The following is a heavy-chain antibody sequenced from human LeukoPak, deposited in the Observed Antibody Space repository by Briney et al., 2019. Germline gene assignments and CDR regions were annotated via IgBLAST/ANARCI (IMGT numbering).Heavy chain of an antibody. D-gene: IGHD3-3*01. CDR2: IYTSGST. J-gene: IGHJ6*03. V-gene: IGHV4-4*07. Sequence: SETLSLTCTVSGGSISSYYWSWIRQPAGEGLEWIGRIYTSGSTNYNPSLKSRVTMSVDTSKNQFSLKLSSVTAADTAVYYCARDYDFWSGYYRDYYMDVWGKGTTVTVSS. CDR3: ARDYDFWSGYYRDYYMDV. CDR1: GGSISSYY.